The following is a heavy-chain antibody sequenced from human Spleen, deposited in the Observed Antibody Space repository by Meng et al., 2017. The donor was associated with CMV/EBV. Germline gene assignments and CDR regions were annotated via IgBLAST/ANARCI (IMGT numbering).Heavy chain of an antibody. CDR3: ARDLAHEYYFDY. Sequence: GESLKISCAASGFTFSSYSMNWVRQAPGKGLEWVSSISSSSSYIYYADSVKGRFTISRDNAKNSLYLQMNSLRAEDTAVYYCARDLAHEYYFDYWGQGTLVTVSS. V-gene: IGHV3-21*01. J-gene: IGHJ4*02. CDR2: ISSSSSYI. CDR1: GFTFSSYS.